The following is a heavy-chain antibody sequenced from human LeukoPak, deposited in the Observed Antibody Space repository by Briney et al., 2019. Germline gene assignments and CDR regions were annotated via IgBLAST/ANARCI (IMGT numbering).Heavy chain of an antibody. CDR1: SGSISSYY. V-gene: IGHV4-59*01. D-gene: IGHD1-26*01. CDR2: IFYSGST. J-gene: IGHJ4*02. Sequence: PSETLSLTCTVSSGSISSYYWSWIRQPPGKGLEWIGYIFYSGSTTYNPSLKSRVTMSVDTPKNQFSLKLSSVTAADTAVYYCAREGVGATPFDYWGQGTLVTVSS. CDR3: AREGVGATPFDY.